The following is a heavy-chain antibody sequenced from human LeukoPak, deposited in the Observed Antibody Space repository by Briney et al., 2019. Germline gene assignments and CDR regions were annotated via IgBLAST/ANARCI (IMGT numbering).Heavy chain of an antibody. V-gene: IGHV1-69*02. CDR2: IIPILGIA. J-gene: IGHJ3*02. D-gene: IGHD3-22*01. CDR3: ARPYYYDSSGYYAFDI. CDR1: GGTFSSYT. Sequence: ASAKVSCKASGGTFSSYTISWVRQAPGQGLEWMGRIIPILGIANYAQKFQGRVTITADKSTSTAYMELSSLRSEDTAVYYCARPYYYDSSGYYAFDIWGQGTMVTVSS.